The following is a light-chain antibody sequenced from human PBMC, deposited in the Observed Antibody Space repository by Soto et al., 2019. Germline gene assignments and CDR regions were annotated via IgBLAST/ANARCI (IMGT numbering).Light chain of an antibody. CDR2: KAS. CDR3: QQYNNFPGT. V-gene: IGKV1-5*03. J-gene: IGKJ1*01. Sequence: DIQMTQSPSTLSGSVGDRVTITFRASQTISSWLAWYQQKPGRAPKVLIYKASTLKSGVPSRFSGSGSGTEFTLTINSLQPDDSATYYCQQYNNFPGTFGQGTKV. CDR1: QTISSW.